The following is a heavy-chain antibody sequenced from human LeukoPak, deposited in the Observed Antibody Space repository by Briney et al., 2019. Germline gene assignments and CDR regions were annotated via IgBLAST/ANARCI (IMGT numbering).Heavy chain of an antibody. D-gene: IGHD4-17*01. CDR1: GYTFTSYG. V-gene: IGHV1-18*01. CDR3: ASTPSQNDYGDYGFDY. CDR2: ISAYNGNT. J-gene: IGHJ4*02. Sequence: ASVKVSCKASGYTFTSYGISWVRQAPGQGLEWMGWISAYNGNTNYAQKLQGRVTMTTDTSTSTAYMELRSLRSDDTAVYYCASTPSQNDYGDYGFDYWGQGTLVTVSS.